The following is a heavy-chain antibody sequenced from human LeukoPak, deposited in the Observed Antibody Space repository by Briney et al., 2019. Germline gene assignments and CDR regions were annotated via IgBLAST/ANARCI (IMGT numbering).Heavy chain of an antibody. CDR1: GGSISNKY. J-gene: IGHJ6*03. CDR3: ARDWGVAGRPGYMDV. CDR2: IYYSGNT. D-gene: IGHD6-6*01. V-gene: IGHV4-59*01. Sequence: LETLSLTCTVSGGSISNKYWSWIRQPPGKGLEWIGYIYYSGNTNYNPSLKSRVTILVDTSKNQVSLKLSSVTAADTAVYFCARDWGVAGRPGYMDVWGKGTTVTVSS.